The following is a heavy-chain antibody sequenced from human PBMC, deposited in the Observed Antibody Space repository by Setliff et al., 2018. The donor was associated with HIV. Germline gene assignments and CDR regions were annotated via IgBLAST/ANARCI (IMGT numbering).Heavy chain of an antibody. V-gene: IGHV4-38-2*01. J-gene: IGHJ2*01. CDR3: TFRTNWYFDL. Sequence: SETLSLTCAVSGYSISSGYYWGWIRQPPGKGLEWIGSIYHSGSTYHNPSLKSRVTISVDTSKNQFSLKLSSVTAADTAAYYCTFRTNWYFDLWGRGTLVTVSS. CDR1: GYSISSGYY. CDR2: IYHSGST.